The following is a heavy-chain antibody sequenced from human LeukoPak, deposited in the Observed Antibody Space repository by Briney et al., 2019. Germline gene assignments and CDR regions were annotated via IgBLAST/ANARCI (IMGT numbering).Heavy chain of an antibody. CDR3: ARHRVVPAPPRRDY. CDR1: GGSISSSGYY. Sequence: SETLSLTCTVSGGSISSSGYYWGWIRQPPGKGLEWIGSIYYSGSTYYNPSLKSRVTISVDTSKNQFSLKLSSVTAADTAVYYCARHRVVPAPPRRDYWGQGTLVTVSS. D-gene: IGHD2-2*01. J-gene: IGHJ4*02. CDR2: IYYSGST. V-gene: IGHV4-39*01.